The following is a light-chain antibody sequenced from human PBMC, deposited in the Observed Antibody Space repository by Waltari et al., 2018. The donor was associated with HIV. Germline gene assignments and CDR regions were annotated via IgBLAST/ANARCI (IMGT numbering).Light chain of an antibody. Sequence: QSALTQPASVSGSPGQSITISCTVTSSDVGTYNYVSWYQQHPGKVTKYMIYDVSKRPERVSNRRSGSKSGNTASLTNSGLQAEDEADYYCCSYAGTNTYVFGSGTKVTVL. V-gene: IGLV2-23*02. CDR1: SSDVGTYNY. CDR3: CSYAGTNTYV. CDR2: DVS. J-gene: IGLJ1*01.